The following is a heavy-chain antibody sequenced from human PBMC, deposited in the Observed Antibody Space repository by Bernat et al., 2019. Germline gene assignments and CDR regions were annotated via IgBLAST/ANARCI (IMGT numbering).Heavy chain of an antibody. CDR1: GFTFSSYG. J-gene: IGHJ4*02. CDR3: VKAPHSSGWPKVTYYFDY. Sequence: QVQLVESGGGVVQPGRSLRLSCAASGFTFSSYGMHWVRQAPGKGLEWVAVISYDGSNKYYADSVKGRFTISRDNSKNTLYLQMNSLRAEDTAVYYCVKAPHSSGWPKVTYYFDYWGQGTLVTVSS. D-gene: IGHD6-19*01. CDR2: ISYDGSNK. V-gene: IGHV3-30*18.